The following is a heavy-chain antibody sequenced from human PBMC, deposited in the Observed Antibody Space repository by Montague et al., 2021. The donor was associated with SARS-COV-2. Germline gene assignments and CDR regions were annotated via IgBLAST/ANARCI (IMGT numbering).Heavy chain of an antibody. CDR2: LFYSGSS. D-gene: IGHD3-3*01. CDR3: ARTNYDFWRGHQRGGAFDI. Sequence: SETLSLTCTVAGGSISSSNYYWGWIRQPPGKGLEWIGSLFYSGSSFYXXXLKSRVTISVDTSKNQFSLKLSSVTAADTAVYYCARTNYDFWRGHQRGGAFDIWGQGTMVTVSS. V-gene: IGHV4-39*01. CDR1: GGSISSSNYY. J-gene: IGHJ3*02.